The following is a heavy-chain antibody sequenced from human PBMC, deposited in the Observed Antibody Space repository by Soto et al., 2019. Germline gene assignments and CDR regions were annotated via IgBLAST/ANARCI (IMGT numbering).Heavy chain of an antibody. D-gene: IGHD1-20*01. J-gene: IGHJ4*02. CDR3: VRRIPGTTVFDY. Sequence: SETLSVTCTVSGGSISSYYWSWIRQPPEKGLEWIGYIYYSGSTNYNPSLKSRVTISVDTSKNQFSLKLSSVTAADTAVYYCVRRIPGTTVFDYWGQATLVTVST. CDR1: GGSISSYY. V-gene: IGHV4-59*01. CDR2: IYYSGST.